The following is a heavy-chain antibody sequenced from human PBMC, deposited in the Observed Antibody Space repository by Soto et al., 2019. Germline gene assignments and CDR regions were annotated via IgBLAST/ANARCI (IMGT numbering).Heavy chain of an antibody. D-gene: IGHD2-2*01. CDR3: ARDRKYQLPIGSNWFDP. CDR1: GYTFTGYY. J-gene: IGHJ5*02. V-gene: IGHV1-2*02. CDR2: INPNSGGT. Sequence: GASVKVSCKASGYTFTGYYMHWVRQAPGQGLEWMGWINPNSGGTNYAQKFQGRVTMTRDTSISTAYMELSRLRSDDTAVYYCARDRKYQLPIGSNWFDPWGQGTLVTVSS.